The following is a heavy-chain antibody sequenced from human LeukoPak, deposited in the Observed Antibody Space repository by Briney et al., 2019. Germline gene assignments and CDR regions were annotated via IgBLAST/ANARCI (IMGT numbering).Heavy chain of an antibody. D-gene: IGHD3-22*01. Sequence: GGSLRLSCAASGFTFDDYSMNWVRQAPGKGLEWVSFISSSSGYIFYADSVKGRFTISRDNAKNSLYLQMNSLRAEDTAVYYCARDFLYSSGSDYWGQGTLVTVSS. CDR2: ISSSSGYI. CDR3: ARDFLYSSGSDY. J-gene: IGHJ4*02. V-gene: IGHV3-21*01. CDR1: GFTFDDYS.